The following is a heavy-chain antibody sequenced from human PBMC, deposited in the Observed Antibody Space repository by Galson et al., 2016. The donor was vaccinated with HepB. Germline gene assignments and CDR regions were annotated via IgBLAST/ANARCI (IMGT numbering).Heavy chain of an antibody. V-gene: IGHV1-18*04. D-gene: IGHD3-10*02. J-gene: IGHJ6*02. CDR2: ISAYNGNT. CDR3: ARAPPMWVRGDEYGIDV. Sequence: SVKVSCKASGYTFTSYGINWVRQAPGQGLEWMGWISAYNGNTNYEQKLQGRVTMTKDTSTSTAYMELRSLRSDEPAVYYCARAPPMWVRGDEYGIDVWGQGTTVTVSS. CDR1: GYTFTSYG.